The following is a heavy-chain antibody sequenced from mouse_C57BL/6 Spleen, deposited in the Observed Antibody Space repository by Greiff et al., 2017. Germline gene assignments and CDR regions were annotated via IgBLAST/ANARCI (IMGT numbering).Heavy chain of an antibody. J-gene: IGHJ2*01. CDR2: ISYDGSN. CDR1: GYSITSGYY. V-gene: IGHV3-6*01. Sequence: EVQVVESGPGLVKPSQSLSLTCSVTGYSITSGYYWNWIRQFPGNKLEWMGYISYDGSNNYNPSLKNRISITRDTSKNQFFLKLNSVTTEDTATYYCARGRNFDYWGQGTTLTVSS. CDR3: ARGRNFDY.